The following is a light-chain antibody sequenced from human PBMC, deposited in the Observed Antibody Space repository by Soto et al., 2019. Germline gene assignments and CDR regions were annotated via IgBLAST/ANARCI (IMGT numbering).Light chain of an antibody. J-gene: IGKJ4*01. CDR2: DAS. Sequence: EIVLTQSPATLSLSPGERATLSCRASQGVSSHFAWFQHKPGQAPRLLIYDASNRATGVPARFSGSGSGTDFTLTISSLEPEDFAVYYCQQRSSWPPTFGGGTKVEIK. CDR1: QGVSSH. V-gene: IGKV3-11*01. CDR3: QQRSSWPPT.